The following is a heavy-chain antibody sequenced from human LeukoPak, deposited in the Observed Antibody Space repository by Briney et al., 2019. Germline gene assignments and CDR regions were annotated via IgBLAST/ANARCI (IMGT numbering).Heavy chain of an antibody. V-gene: IGHV4-34*01. Sequence: PSETLSLTCDVNGGSLSGSYWSWIRQSPEKGLEWIGEINQSGNSNYNPSLKSRVTILVDTSKNQFSLKLSSVTAADTAVYYCARHNVASDGARLFDFWGRGTLVTVSS. CDR3: ARHNVASDGARLFDF. J-gene: IGHJ4*02. D-gene: IGHD4-17*01. CDR2: INQSGNS. CDR1: GGSLSGSY.